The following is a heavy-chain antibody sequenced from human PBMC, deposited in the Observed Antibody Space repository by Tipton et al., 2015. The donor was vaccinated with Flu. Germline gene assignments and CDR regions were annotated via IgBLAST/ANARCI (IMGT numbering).Heavy chain of an antibody. CDR2: INHSGDT. Sequence: TLSLTCAVYGDSLTNYYWSWIRQPPGKGLEWIGEINHSGDTKYNPSLKSRVTMSVDTSKNQFSLKLASVTAADTAVFYCARLEYSTGLYFRVDPFDIWGQGTMVVVSS. CDR1: GDSLTNYY. V-gene: IGHV4-34*01. CDR3: ARLEYSTGLYFRVDPFDI. D-gene: IGHD6-19*01. J-gene: IGHJ3*02.